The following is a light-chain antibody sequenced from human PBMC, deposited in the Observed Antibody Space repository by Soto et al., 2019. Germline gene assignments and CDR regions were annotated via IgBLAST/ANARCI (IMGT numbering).Light chain of an antibody. J-gene: IGLJ1*01. Sequence: QSVLTQPPSASGSPGQSITISCTGTSSDVGGFNYVSWHRQHPGKAPKVIIYEVTKRPSGVPDRFSGSKSANTASLAVSGLQAEDEADYYCSSYAGSNNPLFVFGTGTKVTVL. CDR3: SSYAGSNNPLFV. CDR2: EVT. V-gene: IGLV2-8*01. CDR1: SSDVGGFNY.